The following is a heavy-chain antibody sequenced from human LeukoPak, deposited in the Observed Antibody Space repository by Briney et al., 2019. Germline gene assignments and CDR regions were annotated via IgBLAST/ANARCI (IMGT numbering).Heavy chain of an antibody. J-gene: IGHJ4*02. CDR3: ASSRGWLQPDY. Sequence: TGGSLRLSCAASGFTFSSYWMHWVRQPPGKGLVWVSRINSDGSSTSYADSVKGRFTISRDNAKNTLYLQMNSLRAEDTAVYYCASSRGWLQPDYWGQGTLVTVSS. D-gene: IGHD5-24*01. CDR2: INSDGSST. CDR1: GFTFSSYW. V-gene: IGHV3-74*01.